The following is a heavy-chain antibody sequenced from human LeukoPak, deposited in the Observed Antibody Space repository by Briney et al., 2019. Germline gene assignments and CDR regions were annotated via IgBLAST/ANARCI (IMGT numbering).Heavy chain of an antibody. D-gene: IGHD2-2*01. CDR1: GGSFSGYY. CDR2: INHSGST. CDR3: ARHRYCSSTSCWRNWFDP. Sequence: SETLSLTCAVYGGSFSGYYWSWIRQPPGKGLEWIGEINHSGSTNYNPSLKSRVTISVDTSKNQFSLKLSSVTAAGTAVYYCARHRYCSSTSCWRNWFDPWGQGTLVTVSS. V-gene: IGHV4-34*01. J-gene: IGHJ5*02.